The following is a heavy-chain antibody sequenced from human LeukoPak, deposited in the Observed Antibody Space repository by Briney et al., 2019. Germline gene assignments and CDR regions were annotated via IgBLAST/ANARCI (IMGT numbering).Heavy chain of an antibody. CDR1: GFTFSSYT. CDR3: ARASYYYYYGMDV. J-gene: IGHJ6*02. CDR2: IYSGGST. Sequence: GGSLRLSCAASGFTFSSYTMHWIRQAPGKGLEWVSVIYSGGSTYYADSVKGRFTISRDNSKNTLYLQMNSLRAEDTAVYYCARASYYYYYGMDVWGQGTTVTVSS. V-gene: IGHV3-53*01.